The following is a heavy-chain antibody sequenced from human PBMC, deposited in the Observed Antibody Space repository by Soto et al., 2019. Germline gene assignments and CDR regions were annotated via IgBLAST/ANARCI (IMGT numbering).Heavy chain of an antibody. CDR2: ISGSGGST. V-gene: IGHV3-23*01. CDR3: AKHSGSWTTGFDY. D-gene: IGHD1-26*01. J-gene: IGHJ4*02. Sequence: GGSLRLSCAASGFTFSSYAMSWVRQAPGKGLEWVSAISGSGGSTYYADSVKGRFTIARENSKNTLYLQMNSLRAEDTAVYYCAKHSGSWTTGFDYWGQGTLVTVSS. CDR1: GFTFSSYA.